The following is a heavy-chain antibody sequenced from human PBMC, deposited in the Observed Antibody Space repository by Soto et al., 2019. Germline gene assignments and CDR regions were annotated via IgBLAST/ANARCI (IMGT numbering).Heavy chain of an antibody. V-gene: IGHV1-69*08. CDR3: AREDGWFDP. CDR1: GGTFSSYT. Sequence: QVQLVQSGAEVKKPGSSVKVSCKASGGTFSSYTISWVRQAPGQGLEWMGRIIPILGIANYAQKFQGRVTITADKSTSTGYMELSSLRSGDTAVYYCAREDGWFDPWGQGTLVAVAS. J-gene: IGHJ5*02. CDR2: IIPILGIA.